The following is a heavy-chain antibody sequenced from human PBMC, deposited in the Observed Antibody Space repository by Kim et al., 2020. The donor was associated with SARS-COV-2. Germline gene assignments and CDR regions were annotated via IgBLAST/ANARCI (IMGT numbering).Heavy chain of an antibody. CDR3: ARDGTTRNGGYYFDY. D-gene: IGHD1-1*01. Sequence: QKTQGRGTITRDTSASTAFMELSSLTSEDTAIYYCARDGTTRNGGYYFDYWGQGALVTVSS. J-gene: IGHJ4*01. V-gene: IGHV1-3*01.